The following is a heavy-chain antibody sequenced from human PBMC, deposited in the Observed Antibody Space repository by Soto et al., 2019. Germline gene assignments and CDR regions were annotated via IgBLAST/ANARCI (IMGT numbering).Heavy chain of an antibody. V-gene: IGHV5-10-1*01. J-gene: IGHJ3*01. CDR3: ENLDLTFGSIDVFDL. CDR1: GYTFSDYR. D-gene: IGHD3-3*01. CDR2: IDSSDSYI. Sequence: PGESLKISCQGSGYTFSDYRLSWVRQMPGKGLEWLGTIDSSDSYITYSPSFQGHVTISADKSINTAFLRWTSLKSSDSAIYYCENLDLTFGSIDVFDLWGQGTMVTVSS.